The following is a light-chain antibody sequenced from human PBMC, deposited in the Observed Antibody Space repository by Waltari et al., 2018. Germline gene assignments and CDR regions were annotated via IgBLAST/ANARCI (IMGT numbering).Light chain of an antibody. J-gene: IGLJ2*01. CDR2: AVS. V-gene: IGLV2-23*02. CDR1: SSDVGNYKR. Sequence: QSALTQPASVSGSPGQSITISCTGTSSDVGNYKRVSWYQQNPGKAPKLMIYAVSKRPSGVSDRFSGSKSGDMASLTISGLQPEDEAEYFCSSYAGSSKGVFGGGTKVTVL. CDR3: SSYAGSSKGV.